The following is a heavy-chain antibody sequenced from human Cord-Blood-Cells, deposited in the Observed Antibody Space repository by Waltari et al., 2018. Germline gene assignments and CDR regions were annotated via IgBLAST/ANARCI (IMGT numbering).Heavy chain of an antibody. V-gene: IGHV3-30*04. D-gene: IGHD2-2*01. CDR2: ISYDGSNK. CDR1: GFTFSSYA. CDR3: ARVLGQLLLSQLFDY. Sequence: QVQLVESGGGVVQPGRSLRLSCAASGFTFSSYAMHWVRQAPGKGLEWVAVISYDGSNKYYAESVKGRLTISRDNSKKPLYLQMNSLRAEDTAVYYCARVLGQLLLSQLFDYWGQGTLVTVSS. J-gene: IGHJ4*02.